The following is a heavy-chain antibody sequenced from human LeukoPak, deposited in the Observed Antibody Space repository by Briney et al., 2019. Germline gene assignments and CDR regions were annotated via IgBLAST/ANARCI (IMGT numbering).Heavy chain of an antibody. CDR1: GGSFSGYY. J-gene: IGHJ4*02. D-gene: IGHD3-10*01. Sequence: SETLSLTCAVYGGSFSGYYWSWIRQPPGKGLEWIGEINHSGSTNYNPSLKSRVTISVDTSKNQFSLKLSSVTAADTAVYYCAREGHDYYGSGSYYVVDYWGQGTLVTVSS. V-gene: IGHV4-34*01. CDR2: INHSGST. CDR3: AREGHDYYGSGSYYVVDY.